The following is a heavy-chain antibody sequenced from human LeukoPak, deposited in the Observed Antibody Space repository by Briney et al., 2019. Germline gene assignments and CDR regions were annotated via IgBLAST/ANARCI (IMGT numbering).Heavy chain of an antibody. D-gene: IGHD3-10*01. J-gene: IGHJ5*02. CDR1: GYSISSGFY. V-gene: IGHV4-38-2*02. CDR3: ARSITMVRGVKSNWFDP. CDR2: IYHSGST. Sequence: PSETLSLTCTVSGYSISSGFYWGWIRQPPGKGLEWIGNIYHSGSTYYNPSLKSRVTISVDTSKNQFSLKLSSVTAADTAVYYCARSITMVRGVKSNWFDPWGQGTLVTVSS.